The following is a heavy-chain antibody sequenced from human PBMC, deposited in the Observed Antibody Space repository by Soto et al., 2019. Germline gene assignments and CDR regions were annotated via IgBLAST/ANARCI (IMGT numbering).Heavy chain of an antibody. CDR2: IFFTGSA. V-gene: IGHV4-61*01. CDR3: ARDGHGMDV. Sequence: LSLTCTVSGGSVSTGSYDWAWIRQSPGKGLEWIGKIFFTGSAHYNPSLRNRLTMSVDTSKDQFSLTLTSVTAADTAVYYCARDGHGMDVWGQGTTVTVSS. J-gene: IGHJ6*02. CDR1: GGSVSTGSYD.